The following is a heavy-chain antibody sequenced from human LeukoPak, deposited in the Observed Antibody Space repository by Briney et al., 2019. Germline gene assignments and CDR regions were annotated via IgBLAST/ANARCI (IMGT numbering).Heavy chain of an antibody. V-gene: IGHV3-64*01. D-gene: IGHD4-17*01. CDR1: GFTFSSYA. CDR3: ARDYLPSTVTTLLDY. CDR2: ISSNGGST. J-gene: IGHJ4*02. Sequence: GGSLRLSCAASGFTFSSYAMHWVRQAPGKGLEYVYAISSNGGSTYYANSVKGRFTISRDNSKNTLYLQMGSLRAKDMAVYYCARDYLPSTVTTLLDYWGQGTLVSVSS.